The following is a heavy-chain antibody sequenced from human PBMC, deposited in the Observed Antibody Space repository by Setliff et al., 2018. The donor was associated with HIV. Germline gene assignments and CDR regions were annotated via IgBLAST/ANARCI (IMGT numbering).Heavy chain of an antibody. CDR2: IYPGDSDT. D-gene: IGHD6-19*01. CDR1: GYSFTSYW. V-gene: IGHV5-51*01. J-gene: IGHJ4*02. Sequence: GESLKISCKGSGYSFTSYWIGWVRQMPGEGLEWMGIIYPGDSDTRYSPSFQGQVTVSADKSISTAYLQWSSLKASDTAMYYCARLSGNLAVAGNYYFDYWGQGTLVTVSS. CDR3: ARLSGNLAVAGNYYFDY.